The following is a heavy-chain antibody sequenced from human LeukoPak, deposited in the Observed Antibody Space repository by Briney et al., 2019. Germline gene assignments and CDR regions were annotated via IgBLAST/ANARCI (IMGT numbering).Heavy chain of an antibody. CDR1: GFTFSSYA. CDR3: AKAGSSHYYYYMDV. D-gene: IGHD3-10*01. CDR2: ISGSGGST. J-gene: IGHJ6*03. V-gene: IGHV3-23*01. Sequence: GGSLRLSCVASGFTFSSYAMSWVRQAPGKGLEWVSGISGSGGSTYYADSVRSRFTISRDKSKNTLYLQMNSLRAEDTAVYYCAKAGSSHYYYYMDVWGKGTTVTVSS.